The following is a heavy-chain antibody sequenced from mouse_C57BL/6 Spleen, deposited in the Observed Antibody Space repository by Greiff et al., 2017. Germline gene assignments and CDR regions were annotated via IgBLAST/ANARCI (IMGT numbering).Heavy chain of an antibody. CDR1: GYTFTSYW. D-gene: IGHD2-1*01. CDR2: FDPNSGGT. J-gene: IGHJ3*01. Sequence: QVQLQQPGAELVKPGASVKLSCKASGYTFTSYWMHWVKQRPGRGLEWIGRFDPNSGGTKYNEKFKSKATLTVDKPSSTAYMQLSSLTSEDSAVDYCARVGIYYGPWFAYWGQGTLVTVSA. V-gene: IGHV1-72*01. CDR3: ARVGIYYGPWFAY.